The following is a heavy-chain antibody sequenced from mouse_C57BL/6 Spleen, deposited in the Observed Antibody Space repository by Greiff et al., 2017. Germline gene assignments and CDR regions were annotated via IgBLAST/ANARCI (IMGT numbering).Heavy chain of an antibody. CDR2: IDPETGGT. CDR1: GYTFTDYE. CDR3: TRGPVDYDSAWFAY. V-gene: IGHV1-15*01. Sequence: QVQLQQSGAELVRPGASVTLSCKASGYTFTDYEMHWVKQTPVHGLEWIGAIDPETGGTAYNQKFKGKAILTADKSSSTAYMELRSLTSEDSAVYYCTRGPVDYDSAWFAYWGQGTLVTVSA. D-gene: IGHD2-4*01. J-gene: IGHJ3*01.